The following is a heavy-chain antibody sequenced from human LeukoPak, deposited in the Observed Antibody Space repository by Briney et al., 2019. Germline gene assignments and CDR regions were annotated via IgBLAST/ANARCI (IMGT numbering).Heavy chain of an antibody. Sequence: GGSLRLSCAASGFTVSSNYMSWVRQAPGKGLEWVSVIYSGGSTYYADSVKGRFTISRDNSKNTLYLQMNSLRAEDTAVYYCAARGFSSSWCDFDYWGQGTLVTVSS. CDR1: GFTVSSNY. V-gene: IGHV3-66*01. CDR2: IYSGGST. CDR3: AARGFSSSWCDFDY. J-gene: IGHJ4*02. D-gene: IGHD6-13*01.